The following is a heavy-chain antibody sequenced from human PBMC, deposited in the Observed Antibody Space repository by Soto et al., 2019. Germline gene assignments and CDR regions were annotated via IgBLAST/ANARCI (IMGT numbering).Heavy chain of an antibody. CDR3: ARDRNAAGSDY. Sequence: QVQLVESGGGLVKPGGSLRLSCAASGFTFSDFYMSWIRQAPGKGLEWISYISSGSTNIFYADSVKGRFTVSRDNAKNSVYLQMDSLRAEDRAVDYCARDRNAAGSDYWGQGTLVTVSS. V-gene: IGHV3-11*01. CDR2: ISSGSTNI. D-gene: IGHD1-1*01. CDR1: GFTFSDFY. J-gene: IGHJ4*02.